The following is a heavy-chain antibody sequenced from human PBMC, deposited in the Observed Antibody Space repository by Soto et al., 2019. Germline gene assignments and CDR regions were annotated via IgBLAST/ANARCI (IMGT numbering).Heavy chain of an antibody. D-gene: IGHD2-15*01. CDR1: GFTFSSYW. V-gene: IGHV3-74*01. J-gene: IGHJ4*02. Sequence: EVQLVESGGGLVQPGGSLRLSCAASGFTFSSYWMHWVRQAPGKGLVWLSRINSDGSSTSYADSVKGRFTISRDNAKNTLYLQKNSLRAEDTAVYYCVRTSLVVAAATREDYWGQGTLVTVSS. CDR2: INSDGSST. CDR3: VRTSLVVAAATREDY.